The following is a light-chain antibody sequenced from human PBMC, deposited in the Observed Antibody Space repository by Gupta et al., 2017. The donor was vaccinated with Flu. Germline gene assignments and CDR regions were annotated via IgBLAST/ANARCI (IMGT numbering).Light chain of an antibody. CDR2: WAS. Sequence: DIVMTQSPDSLAVSLGERATINCKSSQTILYRSNKKNYISWYQQKPRQPPRLLIYWASTRESGVPDRFSGSWSGTDFTLTISSLQAEDVGVYYCQQYYDTPLTFGGGTKVEIK. CDR3: QQYYDTPLT. V-gene: IGKV4-1*01. CDR1: QTILYRSNKKNY. J-gene: IGKJ4*01.